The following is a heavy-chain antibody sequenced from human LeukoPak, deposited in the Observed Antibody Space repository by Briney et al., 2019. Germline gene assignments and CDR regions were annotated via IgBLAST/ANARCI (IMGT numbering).Heavy chain of an antibody. D-gene: IGHD3-22*01. CDR3: ARDEPNYYDSGGRAPYYYYGIDV. Sequence: ASVTVSCKASGYTFTSYGISWVRQAPGQGLEWMGWISAYNGNTNYAQKLQGRVTMTTDTSTSTAYMELKSLRSDDTAVYYCARDEPNYYDSGGRAPYYYYGIDVWGQGTTVTVSS. CDR2: ISAYNGNT. V-gene: IGHV1-18*01. J-gene: IGHJ6*02. CDR1: GYTFTSYG.